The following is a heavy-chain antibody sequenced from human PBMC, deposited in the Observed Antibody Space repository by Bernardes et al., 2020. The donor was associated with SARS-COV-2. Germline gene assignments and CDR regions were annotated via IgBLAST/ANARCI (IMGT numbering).Heavy chain of an antibody. CDR1: GYTFTSYS. V-gene: IGHV1-18*01. D-gene: IGHD5-18*01. Sequence: ASVKVSCKASGYTFTSYSISWVRQAPGQGLEWMGWISADNGNTNYAQKLQGRVTMTTDTSTNTAYMELRSLRSDDTAVYYCATVVGYSYGGGWFDPWGQGTLVTVSS. CDR2: ISADNGNT. J-gene: IGHJ5*02. CDR3: ATVVGYSYGGGWFDP.